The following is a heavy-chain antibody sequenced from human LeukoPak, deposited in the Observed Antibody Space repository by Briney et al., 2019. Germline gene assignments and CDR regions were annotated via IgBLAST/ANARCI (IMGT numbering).Heavy chain of an antibody. CDR2: THYSGST. CDR3: ARETAFDI. Sequence: PSETLSLTCTVSGGSISSYYWSWIRQPPGKGLEWIGYTHYSGSTSFNPSLKSRVTISVDTSKNQFSLKLTSVTAADTAVYYCARETAFDIWGQGTMVTVSS. CDR1: GGSISSYY. V-gene: IGHV4-59*01. J-gene: IGHJ3*02.